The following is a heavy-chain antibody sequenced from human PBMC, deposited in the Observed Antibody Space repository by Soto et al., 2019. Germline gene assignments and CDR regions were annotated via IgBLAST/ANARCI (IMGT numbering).Heavy chain of an antibody. CDR3: ARGSYDILTGYYTRFDP. D-gene: IGHD3-9*01. V-gene: IGHV1-69*01. J-gene: IGHJ5*02. CDR1: GGTFISYA. CDR2: IIPIFGTA. Sequence: QVQLVQSGAEVKKPGSSVKVSCQAAGGTFISYAISWLRQAPGQGLQWMGVIIPIFGTANYAQQFQGRDTITADESTSTAYTELSSLRSEDTAAYYCARGSYDILTGYYTRFDPWGKVPLVTVSS.